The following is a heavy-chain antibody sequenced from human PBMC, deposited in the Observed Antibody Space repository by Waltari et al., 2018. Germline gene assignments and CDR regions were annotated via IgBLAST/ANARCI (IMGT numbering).Heavy chain of an antibody. J-gene: IGHJ6*02. CDR1: GYTFTDYY. Sequence: EVQLVQSGAEVKKPGATVKISCKVSGYTFTDYYMHWVQQAPGNGLGWMGLVDPEDGETIYAEKFQGRVTITADTSTDTAYMELSSLRSEDTAVYYCATESTYGSGSKYYYYYGMDVWGQGTTVTVSS. D-gene: IGHD3-10*01. CDR3: ATESTYGSGSKYYYYYGMDV. V-gene: IGHV1-69-2*01. CDR2: VDPEDGET.